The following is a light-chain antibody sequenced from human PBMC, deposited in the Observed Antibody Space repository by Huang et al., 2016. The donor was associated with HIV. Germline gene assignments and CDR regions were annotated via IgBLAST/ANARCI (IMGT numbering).Light chain of an antibody. V-gene: IGKV2-28*01. Sequence: DIVMTQSPLSLSVTPGEPASISCRSSQSLLHSNGYNYLDWYLQRPGQSPQLLIYLGANRASGVPDRGSGSGSGTECTLKISRVEAEDIGVYYCMQSLQTITFGQGTRLENK. CDR2: LGA. J-gene: IGKJ5*01. CDR1: QSLLHSNGYNY. CDR3: MQSLQTIT.